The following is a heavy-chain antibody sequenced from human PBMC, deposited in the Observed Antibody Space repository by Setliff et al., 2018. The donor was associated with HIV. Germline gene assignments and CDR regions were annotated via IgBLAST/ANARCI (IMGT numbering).Heavy chain of an antibody. Sequence: SETLSLTCGVSGYSISSGYYLGWIRQPPGKGLEWVGTLYHTGTTDYNPSLKSRVTISVDTSKNQFSLRLTSVTAADTAVYYCATPGAYYNFWSGSGDAFDIWGQGTMVT. CDR1: GYSISSGYY. V-gene: IGHV4-38-2*01. CDR3: ATPGAYYNFWSGSGDAFDI. D-gene: IGHD3-3*01. J-gene: IGHJ3*02. CDR2: LYHTGTT.